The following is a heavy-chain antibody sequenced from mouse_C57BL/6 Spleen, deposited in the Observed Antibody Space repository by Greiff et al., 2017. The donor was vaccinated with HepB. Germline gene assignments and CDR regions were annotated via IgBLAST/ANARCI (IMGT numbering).Heavy chain of an antibody. V-gene: IGHV1-54*01. Sequence: QVQLQQSGAELVRPGTSVKVSCKASGYAFTNYLIEWVKQRPGQGLEWIGVINPGSGGTNYNEKFKGKATLTADKSSSTAYMQLSSLTSEDSAVYFCARATTVVAPYYFDYWGQGTTLTVSS. CDR2: INPGSGGT. J-gene: IGHJ2*01. D-gene: IGHD1-1*01. CDR3: ARATTVVAPYYFDY. CDR1: GYAFTNYL.